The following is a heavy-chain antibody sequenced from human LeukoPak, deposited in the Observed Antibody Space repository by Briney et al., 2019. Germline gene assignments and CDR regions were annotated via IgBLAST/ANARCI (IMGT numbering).Heavy chain of an antibody. D-gene: IGHD5-18*01. J-gene: IGHJ4*01. CDR2: TYPDDSDT. Sequence: GESLKISCKGSGYTFTKYWIGWVRQMPGKGLEWMGITYPDDSDTRYNPSFKGQVTISADKSISTAYLQWSSLKASDTAMYYCARPLYSYGSPFVDWGQGTLVTVSS. V-gene: IGHV5-51*01. CDR3: ARPLYSYGSPFVD. CDR1: GYTFTKYW.